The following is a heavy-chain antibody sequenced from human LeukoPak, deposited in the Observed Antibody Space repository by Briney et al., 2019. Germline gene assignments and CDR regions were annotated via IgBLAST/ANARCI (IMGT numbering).Heavy chain of an antibody. J-gene: IGHJ4*02. D-gene: IGHD2-21*01. V-gene: IGHV5-51*01. CDR2: IYPGDCYT. CDR3: ARVLIRGDEIDY. CDR1: GDRFTTYW. Sequence: GESRKISCKSSGDRFTTYWIAWGRQMPGKGVELMGIIYPGDCYTRYGPSFHGQITISADKSISTAYLQWTSLKASDSAMYYCARVLIRGDEIDYWGQGTLVTVSS.